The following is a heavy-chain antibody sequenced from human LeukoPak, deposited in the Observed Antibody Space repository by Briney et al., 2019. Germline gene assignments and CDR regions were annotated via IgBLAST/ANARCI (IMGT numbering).Heavy chain of an antibody. V-gene: IGHV4-39*01. J-gene: IGHJ4*02. CDR1: GGSISSSSYY. D-gene: IGHD6-13*01. CDR2: IYYSGST. CDR3: ASLAAAGTSFDY. Sequence: SETLSLTCTVSGGSISSSSYYWGWIRQPPGKGLEWIGSIYYSGSTYYNPSLKSRVTISVDTSKNQFSLKLSSVTAADTAVYYCASLAAAGTSFDYWGQGTLVTVSS.